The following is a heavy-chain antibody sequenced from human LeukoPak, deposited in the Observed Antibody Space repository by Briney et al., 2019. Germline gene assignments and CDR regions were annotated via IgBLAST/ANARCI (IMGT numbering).Heavy chain of an antibody. CDR1: GYTFTGYY. V-gene: IGHV1-2*02. CDR3: ARAYGDYPNWFDP. Sequence: ASVKVSCKASGYTFTGYYMHWVRQAPGQGLEWMGWINPSSGGTNYAQKFQGRVTMTRDTSTSTAYMELRSLRSDDTAVYYCARAYGDYPNWFDPWGQGTLVTVSS. D-gene: IGHD4-17*01. CDR2: INPSSGGT. J-gene: IGHJ5*02.